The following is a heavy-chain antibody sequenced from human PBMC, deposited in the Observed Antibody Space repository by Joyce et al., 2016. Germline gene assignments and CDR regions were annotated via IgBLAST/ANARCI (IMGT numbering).Heavy chain of an antibody. CDR3: AREGKDQADHGGHDL. Sequence: QVQLVESGGGVVQPGKSLRLSCAASGFTFSSYGMHWVRQAPGKGLEWVASIYYDGSKKFYADSVKGRFTISRDNSKNTLYLQMNSLRAEDTAIYYCAREGKDQADHGGHDLWGQGTLVTVSS. CDR1: GFTFSSYG. CDR2: IYYDGSKK. D-gene: IGHD1-14*01. J-gene: IGHJ5*02. V-gene: IGHV3-33*01.